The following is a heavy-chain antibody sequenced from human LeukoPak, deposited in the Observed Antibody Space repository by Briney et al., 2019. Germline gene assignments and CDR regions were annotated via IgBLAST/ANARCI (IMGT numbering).Heavy chain of an antibody. CDR2: IKQDGSEK. D-gene: IGHD1-26*01. V-gene: IGHV3-7*01. J-gene: IGHJ4*02. CDR1: GFTFSTYW. Sequence: GGSLRLSCAASGFTFSTYWMTWVRQAPGKGLEWVANIKQDGSEKYYADSVKGRFTISRDNAKNSLYLQLTSLRVEDTAVYHCARGGGSYHIYWGQGTLVTVSS. CDR3: ARGGGSYHIY.